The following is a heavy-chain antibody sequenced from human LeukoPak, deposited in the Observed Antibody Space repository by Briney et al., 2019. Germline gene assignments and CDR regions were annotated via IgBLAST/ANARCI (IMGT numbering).Heavy chain of an antibody. V-gene: IGHV3-48*03. J-gene: IGHJ4*02. D-gene: IGHD2-15*01. CDR3: ARDCGGSSPFDY. CDR2: ISSSGSDI. CDR1: GFTFSNYE. Sequence: GGSLRLSCAASGFTFSNYEMHWVRQAPGKGLEWVSYISSSGSDIYYADSVKGRFTISRDNAKNSLYLHMNSLRAEDTAVYYCARDCGGSSPFDYWGQGTLVTVSS.